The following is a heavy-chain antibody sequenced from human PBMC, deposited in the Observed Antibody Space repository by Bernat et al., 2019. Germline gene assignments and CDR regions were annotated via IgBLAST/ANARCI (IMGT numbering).Heavy chain of an antibody. CDR1: GFTFRNYA. V-gene: IGHV3-23*01. D-gene: IGHD3-22*01. CDR3: ATYYFERSAYRRFDY. J-gene: IGHJ4*02. CDR2: ISDRGDNT. Sequence: EVQLLESGGGLVQPGGSLRLSCVASGFTFRNYAMSWVRQAPGKGLEWVSVISDRGDNTYYTDSVKGRFTISRDNSKNTLYLQMKSLRAEDTALYYCATYYFERSAYRRFDYWGQGTLVTVSS.